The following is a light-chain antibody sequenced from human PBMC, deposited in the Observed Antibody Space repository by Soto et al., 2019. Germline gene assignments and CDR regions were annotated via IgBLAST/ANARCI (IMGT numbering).Light chain of an antibody. CDR1: QGISSY. V-gene: IGKV1-8*01. Sequence: AIRMTQSPSSLSASTGDRVTITCRASQGISSYLAWYQQKPGKAPKLLIYPASTLQSGVPSRFSGSGSGTDFTLTISCLQSEDFATYYCQQYYSYPWTFGQGNKVEIK. J-gene: IGKJ1*01. CDR3: QQYYSYPWT. CDR2: PAS.